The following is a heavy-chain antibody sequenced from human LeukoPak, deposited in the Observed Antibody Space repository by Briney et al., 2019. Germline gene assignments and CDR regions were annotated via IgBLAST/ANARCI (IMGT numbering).Heavy chain of an antibody. J-gene: IGHJ4*02. CDR2: IKPNSGGT. Sequence: ASVKVSCKASGYTFTGYYMHWVRQAPGQGLEWMGWIKPNSGGTNYAQKFQGRVTMTRDTSISTAYMELSRLRSDDTAVYYCARGSGYSSGWITDYWGQGTLVTVSS. D-gene: IGHD6-19*01. V-gene: IGHV1-2*02. CDR3: ARGSGYSSGWITDY. CDR1: GYTFTGYY.